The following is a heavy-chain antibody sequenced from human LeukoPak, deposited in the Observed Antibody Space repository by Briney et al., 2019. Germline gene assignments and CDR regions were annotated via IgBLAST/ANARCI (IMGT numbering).Heavy chain of an antibody. D-gene: IGHD3-22*01. CDR2: ISGTGGST. V-gene: IGHV3-23*01. CDR1: GFSFDNFG. CDR3: AKSSYYDSSGFYREYYFDY. Sequence: AGGSLRLSCVASGFSFDNFGMSWVRQAPGKGLEWASSISGTGGSTHYADSVKGRFTISRDNSKNTLYLQMNSLRAGDTAIYYCAKSSYYDSSGFYREYYFDYWGQGTLVPVSS. J-gene: IGHJ4*02.